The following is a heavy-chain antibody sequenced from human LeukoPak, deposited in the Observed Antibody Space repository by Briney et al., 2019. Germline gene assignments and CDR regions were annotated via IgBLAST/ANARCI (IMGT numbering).Heavy chain of an antibody. CDR1: GFTFSSYA. J-gene: IGHJ6*02. Sequence: GSLRLSCAASGFTFSSYAMHWVRQAPGKGLEWVAVISYDGSNKYYADSVKGRFTISRDNSKNTLYLQMNSLRAEDTAVYYCARGSSSSHYYYGMDVWGQGTTVTVSS. CDR3: ARGSSSSHYYYGMDV. CDR2: ISYDGSNK. D-gene: IGHD6-6*01. V-gene: IGHV3-30-3*01.